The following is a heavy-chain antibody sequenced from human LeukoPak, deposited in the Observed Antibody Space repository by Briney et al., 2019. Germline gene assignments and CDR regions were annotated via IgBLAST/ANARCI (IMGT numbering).Heavy chain of an antibody. CDR1: GFTFAFRSYW. V-gene: IGHV3-74*01. J-gene: IGHJ4*02. CDR3: AKSKGQGYCTNGVCYGGFDY. D-gene: IGHD2-8*01. Sequence: GGSLRLSCTASGFTFAFRSYWMHWVRQAPGKGLVWISRIDNDGSDTIYADSVKGRFTISRDNSKNTLYLQMNSLRAEDTAVYYCAKSKGQGYCTNGVCYGGFDYWGQGTLVTVSS. CDR2: IDNDGSDT.